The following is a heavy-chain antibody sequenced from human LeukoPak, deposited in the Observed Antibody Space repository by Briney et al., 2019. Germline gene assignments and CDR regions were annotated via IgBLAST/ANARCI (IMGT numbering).Heavy chain of an antibody. CDR2: IYHSGSA. CDR1: GGSNSSGGYS. D-gene: IGHD3-3*01. J-gene: IGHJ3*02. Sequence: PSETLSLTCAVSGGSNSSGGYSWSWIRQPPGKGLEWIGYIYHSGSAYYNPSLKSRVTISVDRSKNQFSLKLSSVTAADTAVYYCARRAPPAYDFWSGPYAFDIWGQGTMVTVSS. CDR3: ARRAPPAYDFWSGPYAFDI. V-gene: IGHV4-30-2*01.